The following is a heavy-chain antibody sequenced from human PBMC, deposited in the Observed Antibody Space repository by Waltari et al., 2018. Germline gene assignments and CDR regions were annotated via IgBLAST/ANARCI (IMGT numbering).Heavy chain of an antibody. J-gene: IGHJ6*02. CDR2: SYHSGST. V-gene: IGHV4-38-2*01. D-gene: IGHD5-18*01. CDR3: ARRIQLWVEPYYYGMDV. Sequence: QVQLQESGPGLVKPSATLSLTCAVSGYSLSRGSYWGWIRQPQGKGLEWIGSSYHSGSTYYNPSRKSRVTISVDTAKNQFSLKLSSVTAADTAVYYCARRIQLWVEPYYYGMDVWGQGTTVTVSS. CDR1: GYSLSRGSY.